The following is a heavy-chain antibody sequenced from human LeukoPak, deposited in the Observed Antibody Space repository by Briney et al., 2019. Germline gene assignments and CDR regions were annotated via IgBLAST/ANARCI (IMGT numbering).Heavy chain of an antibody. J-gene: IGHJ4*02. CDR1: GITFSSYG. CDR3: ARDIAARALDY. CDR2: IWYDGSNK. Sequence: GGSLRLSCAASGITFSSYGMHWVRQAPGKGLEWVAVIWYDGSNKYYADSVKGRFTISRDNSKNTLYLQMNSLRAEDTAVYYCARDIAARALDYWGQGTLVTVSS. D-gene: IGHD6-6*01. V-gene: IGHV3-33*01.